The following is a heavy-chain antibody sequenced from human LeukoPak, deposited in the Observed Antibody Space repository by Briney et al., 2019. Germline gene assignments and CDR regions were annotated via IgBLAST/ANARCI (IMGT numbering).Heavy chain of an antibody. D-gene: IGHD3-22*01. J-gene: IGHJ4*02. CDR2: INPNSGGT. Sequence: ASVKVSCKASGYTFTGYYMHWVRQAPGQGLEWMGCINPNSGGTKYAQKFQGGVTLTRDTSISTAYMELSSLRSEDTAVYYCATAVSGGYSGYFDYWGQGTLVTVSS. CDR3: ATAVSGGYSGYFDY. CDR1: GYTFTGYY. V-gene: IGHV1-2*02.